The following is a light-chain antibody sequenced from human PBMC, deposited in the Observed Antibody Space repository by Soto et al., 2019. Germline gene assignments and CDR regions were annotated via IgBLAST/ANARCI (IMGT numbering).Light chain of an antibody. V-gene: IGLV1-44*01. CDR2: MND. CDR3: AAWDDNLNVF. CDR1: TSNIGRNS. J-gene: IGLJ2*01. Sequence: QSVLTQAPSVSGAPGRSVTISCSGGTSNIGRNSVNWYQQFPGTAPKLLIYMNDRRPSGVPDRFSAFRSGASASLAISGLQSEDGATYYCAAWDDNLNVFFGGGTKLTVL.